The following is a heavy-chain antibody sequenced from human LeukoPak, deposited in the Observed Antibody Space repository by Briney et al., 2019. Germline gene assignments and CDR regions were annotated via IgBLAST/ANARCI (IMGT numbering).Heavy chain of an antibody. CDR2: ISTRGNA. CDR1: GGSISSSSYY. Sequence: TSETLSLTCTVSGGSISSSSYYWSWVRQPAGKGLEWIGRISTRGNADYNPSLKSRVTLSVDPSKNQFSLKLSSVTAADTAMYYCASDSFYDSGGYFYYWGQGTLVTVSS. D-gene: IGHD3-22*01. CDR3: ASDSFYDSGGYFYY. J-gene: IGHJ4*02. V-gene: IGHV4-61*02.